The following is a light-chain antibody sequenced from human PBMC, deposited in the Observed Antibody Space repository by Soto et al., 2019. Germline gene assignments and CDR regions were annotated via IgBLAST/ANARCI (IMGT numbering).Light chain of an antibody. CDR1: QSVASGH. CDR2: DAS. Sequence: EIVLTQSPGTLSLSPGERATLSCRAIQSVASGHLAWYQQTPGQAPRLLVSDASSRATGIPDRFSGSASGTDFTLTISRLEPEDSAMYYCQQYGTAPITFGQGTRLEIK. J-gene: IGKJ5*01. CDR3: QQYGTAPIT. V-gene: IGKV3-20*01.